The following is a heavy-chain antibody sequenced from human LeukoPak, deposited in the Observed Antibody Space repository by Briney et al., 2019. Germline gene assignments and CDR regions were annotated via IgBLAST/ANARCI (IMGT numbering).Heavy chain of an antibody. CDR1: GVSFSGYY. J-gene: IGHJ3*02. CDR3: ARELLWFGEFPDAFDI. D-gene: IGHD3-10*01. Sequence: SETLSLTCAVYGVSFSGYYWSWIRQPPGKGLEWIGEINHSGSTNYNPSLKSRVTISVDTSKNQFSLKLSSVTAADTAVYYCARELLWFGEFPDAFDIWGQGTMVTVSS. V-gene: IGHV4-34*01. CDR2: INHSGST.